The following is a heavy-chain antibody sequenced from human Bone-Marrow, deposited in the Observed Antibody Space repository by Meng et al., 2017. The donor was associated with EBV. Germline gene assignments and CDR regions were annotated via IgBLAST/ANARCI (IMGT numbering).Heavy chain of an antibody. Sequence: QKSLMEYGPALVKTTSYPQLTCTFCGFSLSTSGVGVGWIRQPPGKALEWLALIYWADDKRYSPSLKSRLTITKDTSKNQAVLTMTYMDPVDTATYYCAHLPAAMIGAGFDPWGQGPLVTVSS. CDR2: IYWADDK. V-gene: IGHV2-5*02. J-gene: IGHJ5*02. D-gene: IGHD2-2*01. CDR1: GFSLSTSGVG. CDR3: AHLPAAMIGAGFDP.